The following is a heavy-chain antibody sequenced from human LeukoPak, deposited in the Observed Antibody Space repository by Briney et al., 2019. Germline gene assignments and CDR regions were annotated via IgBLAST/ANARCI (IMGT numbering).Heavy chain of an antibody. J-gene: IGHJ4*02. CDR2: IYPGDSDT. CDR1: GYSFTSYW. CDR3: AASRVCSGGSCYFDY. D-gene: IGHD2-15*01. Sequence: GESLKISCKGSGYSFTSYWIGWVRQMPGKGLEWMGIIYPGDSDTRYSPSFQGQVTISADKSMSTAYLQWSSLKASDTAMYYCAASRVCSGGSCYFDYWGQGTLVTVSS. V-gene: IGHV5-51*01.